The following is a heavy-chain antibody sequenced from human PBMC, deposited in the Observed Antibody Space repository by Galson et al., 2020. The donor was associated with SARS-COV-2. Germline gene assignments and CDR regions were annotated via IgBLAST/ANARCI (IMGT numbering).Heavy chain of an antibody. J-gene: IGHJ4*02. CDR1: GFTFSSYA. D-gene: IGHD4-17*01. CDR3: ARDYGDFYFDY. CDR2: ISGSGGST. Sequence: GGSLRLSSAASGFTFSSYAMSWVRHAPGKGLEWVSAISGSGGSTYYADSVKGRFTISRDNSKNTLYLQMNSLRAEDTAVYYCARDYGDFYFDYWGQGTLVTVSS. V-gene: IGHV3-23*01.